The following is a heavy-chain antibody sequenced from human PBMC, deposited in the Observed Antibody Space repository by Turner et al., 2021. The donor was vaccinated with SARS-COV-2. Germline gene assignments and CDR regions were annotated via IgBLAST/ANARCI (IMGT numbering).Heavy chain of an antibody. Sequence: QVQLLQSGAEVKKPGASVNVSCKISGYTLTELSMYWVRQAPGKGLEWMGGFDPEDGETIYAQNFQGRVTMTEDTSTDTAYMELSSLRSEDTAVYFCATGYQLRVNWFDPWGQGTLVTVSS. CDR1: GYTLTELS. CDR2: FDPEDGET. D-gene: IGHD2-2*01. CDR3: ATGYQLRVNWFDP. J-gene: IGHJ5*02. V-gene: IGHV1-24*01.